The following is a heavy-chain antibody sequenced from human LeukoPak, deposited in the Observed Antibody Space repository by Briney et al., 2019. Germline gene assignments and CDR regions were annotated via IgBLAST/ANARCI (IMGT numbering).Heavy chain of an antibody. J-gene: IGHJ4*02. V-gene: IGHV4-38-2*02. Sequence: SETLSLTCTVSGYSISSGYYWGWIRQPPGKGLEWIGSIYHSGSTYYNPSLKSRVTISVDTSKNQFSLKLSSVTAADTAVYYCAREDAMRSDYWGQGTLVTVSS. CDR1: GYSISSGYY. CDR3: AREDAMRSDY. CDR2: IYHSGST.